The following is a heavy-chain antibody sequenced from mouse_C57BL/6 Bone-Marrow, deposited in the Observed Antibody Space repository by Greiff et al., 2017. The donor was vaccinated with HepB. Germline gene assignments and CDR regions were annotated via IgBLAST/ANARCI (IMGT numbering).Heavy chain of an antibody. Sequence: VQRVESGPVLVKPGASVKISCKASGYAFSSSWMNWVKQRPGKGLEWIGRIYPGDGDTNYNGKFKGKATLTADKSSSTAYMQLSSLTSEDSAVYFCAREGSSHWYFDVWGTGTTVTVSS. V-gene: IGHV1-82*01. J-gene: IGHJ1*03. D-gene: IGHD1-1*01. CDR1: GYAFSSSW. CDR2: IYPGDGDT. CDR3: AREGSSHWYFDV.